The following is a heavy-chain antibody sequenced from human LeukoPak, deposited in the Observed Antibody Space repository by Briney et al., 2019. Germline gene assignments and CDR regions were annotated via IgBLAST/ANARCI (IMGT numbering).Heavy chain of an antibody. CDR3: TRSAGWLIDY. J-gene: IGHJ4*02. Sequence: SETLSLTCAVSGGSFSGYYWSWIRQPPGKGLEWIGEINHSGSTNYNPSLKSRVTISADTSKNQFSLKLNSLTTADTAVYYCTRSAGWLIDYWGQGILVTVSS. CDR2: INHSGST. D-gene: IGHD3-16*01. V-gene: IGHV4-34*01. CDR1: GGSFSGYY.